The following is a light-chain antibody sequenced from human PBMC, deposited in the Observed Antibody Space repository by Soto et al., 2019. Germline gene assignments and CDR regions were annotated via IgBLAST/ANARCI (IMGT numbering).Light chain of an antibody. CDR1: KSISTW. CDR3: QQHRT. CDR2: DAS. J-gene: IGKJ1*01. V-gene: IGKV1-5*01. Sequence: IQMTQSPSTLSASVGDRVTITCRASKSISTWLAWYQQKPGKAPKLLIYDASNLESGVPSRFSGSGSGTEFTLTISSLQPDDFATYYCQQHRTFGQGTKVEIK.